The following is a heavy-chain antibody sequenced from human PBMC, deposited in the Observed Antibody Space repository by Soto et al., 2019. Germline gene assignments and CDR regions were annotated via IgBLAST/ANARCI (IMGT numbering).Heavy chain of an antibody. CDR1: GGTFSSYA. D-gene: IGHD4-17*01. J-gene: IGHJ6*02. CDR2: IIPIFGTA. Sequence: QVQLVQSGAEVKKPGSSVKVSCKASGGTFSSYAISWVRQAPGQGLEWMGGIIPIFGTANYAQKFQGRVTITADESTSTDYMELSSLRSEDTAVYYCARGQKITVTKYYYYYGMDVWGQGTTVTVSS. V-gene: IGHV1-69*01. CDR3: ARGQKITVTKYYYYYGMDV.